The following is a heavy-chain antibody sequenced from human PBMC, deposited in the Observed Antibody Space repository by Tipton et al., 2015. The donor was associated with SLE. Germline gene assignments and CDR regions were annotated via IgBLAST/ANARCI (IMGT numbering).Heavy chain of an antibody. CDR1: GFTFSSYA. CDR3: ARDDIGGDYRINAFDI. J-gene: IGHJ3*02. Sequence: LRLSCAASGFTFSSYAMSWVRQAPGKGLEWIGEINHSGSTNYNPSLKSRVTISVDTSKNQFSLKLSSVTAADTAVYYCARDDIGGDYRINAFDIWGQGTMVTVSS. V-gene: IGHV4-34*01. CDR2: INHSGST. D-gene: IGHD4-11*01.